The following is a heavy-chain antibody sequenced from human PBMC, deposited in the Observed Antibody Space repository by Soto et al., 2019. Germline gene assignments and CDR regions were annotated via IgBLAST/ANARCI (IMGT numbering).Heavy chain of an antibody. J-gene: IGHJ4*02. CDR3: AKDRGITMLVVVIAY. V-gene: IGHV3-30*18. D-gene: IGHD3-22*01. CDR2: ISYDGSNK. CDR1: GFTFSSYG. Sequence: GGSLRLSCAASGFTFSSYGMHWVRQAPGKGLEWVAVISYDGSNKYYADSVKGRFTISRDNSKNTLYLQMNSLRAEDTAVYYCAKDRGITMLVVVIAYWGQGTLVTVSS.